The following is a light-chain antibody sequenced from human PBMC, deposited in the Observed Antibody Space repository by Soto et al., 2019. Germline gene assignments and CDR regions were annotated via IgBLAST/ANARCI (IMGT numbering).Light chain of an antibody. CDR3: SSYTSSSTVV. Sequence: QSALTQPASVSGSPGQSITISCTGSSSDVGGYNYVSWYQHHPGKAPKLMIYDVSNRPSGVPNRFSGSNSGNTASLTISGLQAEDEADYYCSSYTSSSTVVFGGGTKLTVL. CDR2: DVS. V-gene: IGLV2-14*03. CDR1: SSDVGGYNY. J-gene: IGLJ2*01.